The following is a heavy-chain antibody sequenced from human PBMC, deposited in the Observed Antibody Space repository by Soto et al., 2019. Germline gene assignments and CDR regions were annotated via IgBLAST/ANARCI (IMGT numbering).Heavy chain of an antibody. V-gene: IGHV4-59*01. CDR1: GGSINGYY. D-gene: IGHD5-18*01. Sequence: QVQLQESGPGQVKPSETLSLTCTVSGGSINGYYWTWLRQSPTTGLEWIGYFHFSGSTKYNPSLESRLTISADTSKNQISLTLSSVTAADTAVYYCARASGYSYGYDDFFDNWGQGTLANVSS. CDR2: FHFSGST. J-gene: IGHJ4*01. CDR3: ARASGYSYGYDDFFDN.